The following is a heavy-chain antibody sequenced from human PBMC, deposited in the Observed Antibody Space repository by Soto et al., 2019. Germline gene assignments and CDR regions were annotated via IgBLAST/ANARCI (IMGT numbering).Heavy chain of an antibody. D-gene: IGHD5-18*01. J-gene: IGHJ4*02. CDR3: AHRPRGYSYHFAY. V-gene: IGHV2-5*02. CDR1: GFSLTTRGVG. Sequence: QITLKESGPTLVNPTQTLTLTFTFSGFSLTTRGVGVAWIRQPPGTAMEWLALIYCDDDEGYSPSLKSRLTTTLDPSKNQVLLTMTHIDPVATATYCCAHRPRGYSYHFAYWGQGTLVTVSS. CDR2: IYCDDDE.